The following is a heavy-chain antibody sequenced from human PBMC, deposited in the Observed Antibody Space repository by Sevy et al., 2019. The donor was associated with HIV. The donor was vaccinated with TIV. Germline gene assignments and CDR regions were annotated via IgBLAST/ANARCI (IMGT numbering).Heavy chain of an antibody. CDR2: ISFDGSNK. V-gene: IGHV3-30-3*01. Sequence: GGSLRLSCAASGFTFTLYSMHWIRQAPGKGLEWVATISFDGSNKHYADSVKGRFTISRDNSQNSLYLQMNSLRTEDTAVYYCALERLSSDVAEYFQNWGQGTLVTVSS. CDR3: ALERLSSDVAEYFQN. D-gene: IGHD1-1*01. CDR1: GFTFTLYS. J-gene: IGHJ1*01.